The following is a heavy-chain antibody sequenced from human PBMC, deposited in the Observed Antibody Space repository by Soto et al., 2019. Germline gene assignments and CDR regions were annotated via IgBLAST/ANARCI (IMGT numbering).Heavy chain of an antibody. D-gene: IGHD3-22*01. CDR3: ARGGVYFESGVPIIRRATVFDF. CDR2: IIPIFGTA. CDR1: GGTFSSYA. J-gene: IGHJ3*01. Sequence: GASVKVSCKASGGTFSSYAISWVRQAPGQGLEWMGGIIPIFGTANYAQKFQGRVTITADESTSTAYMELSSLRSEDTAVYYCARGGVYFESGVPIIRRATVFDFWAKGKMVPVS. V-gene: IGHV1-69*13.